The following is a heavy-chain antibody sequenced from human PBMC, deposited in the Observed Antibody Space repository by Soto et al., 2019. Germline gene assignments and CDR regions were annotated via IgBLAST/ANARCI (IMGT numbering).Heavy chain of an antibody. CDR2: INHSGST. CDR1: GGSFSGYY. CDR3: ARGGPLYSAVMDRDY. J-gene: IGHJ4*02. Sequence: PSETLSLTCAVYGGSFSGYYWNWIRQPPGKGLEWIGEINHSGSTNYNPSLKSRVTISLDKSNNQFSMKLASVTAADTGVYYCARGGPLYSAVMDRDYWGQG. D-gene: IGHD1-26*01. V-gene: IGHV4-34*01.